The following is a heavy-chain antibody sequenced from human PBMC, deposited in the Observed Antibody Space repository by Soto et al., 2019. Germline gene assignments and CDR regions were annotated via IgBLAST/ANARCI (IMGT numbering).Heavy chain of an antibody. D-gene: IGHD6-6*01. CDR1: GFTFSSYD. Sequence: EVQLVESGGGLVQPGGSLRLSCAASGFTFSSYDMHWVRQATGKGLEWVSAIGTAGDTYYPGSVKGRFTISRENAKNILYLQMNSLRAEDTAVYYCARDWVIAARPSYYCVMDVLGQGTTVTVSS. J-gene: IGHJ6*02. CDR3: ARDWVIAARPSYYCVMDV. CDR2: IGTAGDT. V-gene: IGHV3-13*01.